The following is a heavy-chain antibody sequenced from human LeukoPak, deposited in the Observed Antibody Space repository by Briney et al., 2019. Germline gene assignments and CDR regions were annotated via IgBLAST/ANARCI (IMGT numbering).Heavy chain of an antibody. D-gene: IGHD4-23*01. J-gene: IGHJ4*02. CDR3: ARDSVGKPFGY. CDR2: IYNSGST. CDR1: GDSVSNYY. Sequence: KASETLSLTCTVSGDSVSNYYWSWIRQPPGKGLEWIGYIYNSGSTNYNPSLKSRVTISADTSKNQFSLKVNSVTAADTAVYYCARDSVGKPFGYWGQRTLVTVSS. V-gene: IGHV4-59*02.